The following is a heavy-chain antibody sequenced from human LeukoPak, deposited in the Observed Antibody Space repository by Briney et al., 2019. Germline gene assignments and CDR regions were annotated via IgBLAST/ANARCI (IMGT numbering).Heavy chain of an antibody. CDR2: ISGGGGTT. J-gene: IGHJ6*02. D-gene: IGHD2-15*01. V-gene: IGHV3-23*01. CDR1: GFTVIDNY. CDR3: AKEFYFATAV. Sequence: GGPLRLSCAASGFTVIDNYMSWVRQAPGKGLEWVSAISGGGGTTHYADSVKGRFTISRDNSMNTLSLQMNNLRAEDTAVYYCAKEFYFATAVWGQGTTVTVSS.